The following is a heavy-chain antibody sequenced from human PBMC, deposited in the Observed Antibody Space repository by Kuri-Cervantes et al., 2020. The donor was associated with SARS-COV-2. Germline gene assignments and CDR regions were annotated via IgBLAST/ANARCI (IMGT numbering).Heavy chain of an antibody. J-gene: IGHJ5*02. CDR2: SFYSGST. D-gene: IGHD1-26*01. CDR3: ARQSLSGARGHDWFDP. Sequence: GSLRLSCTVSGGSITSDYPWGWIRQPPGKGLEWIGNSFYSGSTFYNPSLKSRVTISVDTSKNQFSLKLSSVTAADTAVYYCARQSLSGARGHDWFDPWGQGTLVTVSS. V-gene: IGHV4-39*01. CDR1: GGSITSDYP.